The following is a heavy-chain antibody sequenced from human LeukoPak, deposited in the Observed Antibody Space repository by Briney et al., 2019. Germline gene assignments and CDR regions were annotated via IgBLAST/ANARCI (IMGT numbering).Heavy chain of an antibody. Sequence: GGSLRLSCAASGFTFGSYGMHWVRQAPGKGLEWVAVISYDGSNKYYADSVKGRFTISRDNSKNTLYLQMNSLRAEDTAVYYCARDCSSTSCYRHYYYYYYGMDVWGQGTTVTVSS. CDR1: GFTFGSYG. CDR3: ARDCSSTSCYRHYYYYYYGMDV. CDR2: ISYDGSNK. J-gene: IGHJ6*02. V-gene: IGHV3-30*03. D-gene: IGHD2-2*01.